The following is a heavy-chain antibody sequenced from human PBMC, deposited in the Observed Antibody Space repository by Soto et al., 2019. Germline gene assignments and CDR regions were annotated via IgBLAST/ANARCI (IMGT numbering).Heavy chain of an antibody. Sequence: SETLSLTCTVSGGSISGYYWSWIRQPPGKGLEWIGYIYYSGSTNYNPSLKSRVTISVDTSKNQFSLKLSSVTAADTAVYYCARGMYCSGGSCYLRWFDPWGQGTLVTVSS. V-gene: IGHV4-59*01. J-gene: IGHJ5*02. CDR2: IYYSGST. CDR3: ARGMYCSGGSCYLRWFDP. D-gene: IGHD2-15*01. CDR1: GGSISGYY.